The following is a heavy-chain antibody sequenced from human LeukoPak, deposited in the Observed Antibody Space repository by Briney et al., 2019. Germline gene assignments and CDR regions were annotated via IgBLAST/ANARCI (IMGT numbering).Heavy chain of an antibody. V-gene: IGHV3-23*01. J-gene: IGHJ1*01. D-gene: IGHD3-10*01. CDR1: GFTFSSYA. CDR2: ISGSGDNT. Sequence: GGSLRLSCAASGFTFSSYAMAWVRQAPGRGLEWVSAISGSGDNTYYADSVKGRFTTSRDNSKNTLYLQMNSLRAEDTALYFCARDRGFYGAGSYKEYFQHWGQGTLVTVSS. CDR3: ARDRGFYGAGSYKEYFQH.